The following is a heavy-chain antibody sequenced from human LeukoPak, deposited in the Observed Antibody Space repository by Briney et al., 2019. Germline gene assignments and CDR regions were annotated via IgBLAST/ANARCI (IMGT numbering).Heavy chain of an antibody. V-gene: IGHV3-73*01. Sequence: GGSLRLSCAASGFTFSASTMHWVRQASGKGLEWVGRIRSKANNYATAYAASVKGRFTISRDDSKNTAYLQMNSLKTEDTARYYCTSVVGATFDYWGQGTLVTVSS. CDR2: IRSKANNYAT. CDR3: TSVVGATFDY. D-gene: IGHD1-26*01. CDR1: GFTFSAST. J-gene: IGHJ4*02.